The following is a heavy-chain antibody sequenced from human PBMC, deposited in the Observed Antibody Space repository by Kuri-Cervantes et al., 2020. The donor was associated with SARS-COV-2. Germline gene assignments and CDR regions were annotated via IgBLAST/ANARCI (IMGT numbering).Heavy chain of an antibody. CDR1: GGSISSGSSYY. CDR2: FYYGGST. Sequence: GSLRLSCAVSGGSISSGSSYYWGWIRRPPGKGLEWIGTFYYGGSTSYNPSLKSRVTISVDTSKNQFSLKLSSVTAADAAVYYCARLDSNSDYWGQGTLVTVSS. CDR3: ARLDSNSDY. D-gene: IGHD4-11*01. J-gene: IGHJ4*02. V-gene: IGHV4-39*01.